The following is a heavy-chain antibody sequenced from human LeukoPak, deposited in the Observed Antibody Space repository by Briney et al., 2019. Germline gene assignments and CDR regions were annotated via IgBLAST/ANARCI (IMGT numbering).Heavy chain of an antibody. V-gene: IGHV3-11*01. Sequence: GGSLRLSCAASGFTFSDYYMSWIRQAPGKGLEWVSYISSSGSTIYYADSVKGRFTISRDNAENSLYLQMNSLRAEDTAVYYCARDGYDYVWGSFHYYYGMDVWGQGTTVTVSS. D-gene: IGHD3-16*01. J-gene: IGHJ6*02. CDR3: ARDGYDYVWGSFHYYYGMDV. CDR2: ISSSGSTI. CDR1: GFTFSDYY.